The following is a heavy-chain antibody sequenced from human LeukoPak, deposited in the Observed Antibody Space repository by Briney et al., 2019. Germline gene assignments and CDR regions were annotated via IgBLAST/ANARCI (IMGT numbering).Heavy chain of an antibody. D-gene: IGHD1-1*01. Sequence: QTGGSLRLSCAASGFSFGTYVMKWVRQAPGKGLEWVSGISGSGGSRYFADSVKGRFSISRDNSKNTVYLQMNSLRAEDTALYYCAKSHNWNDVYYYYGMDVWGQGTTVTVFS. CDR2: ISGSGGSR. CDR1: GFSFGTYV. V-gene: IGHV3-23*01. CDR3: AKSHNWNDVYYYYGMDV. J-gene: IGHJ6*02.